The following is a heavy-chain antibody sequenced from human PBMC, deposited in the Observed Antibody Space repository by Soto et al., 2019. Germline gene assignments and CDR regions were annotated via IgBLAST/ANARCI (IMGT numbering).Heavy chain of an antibody. D-gene: IGHD3-10*01. CDR1: GGSISSGDYY. J-gene: IGHJ5*02. V-gene: IGHV4-30-4*01. CDR3: ARGGGGELLSSYNWFDP. CDR2: IYYSGST. Sequence: SETLSLTCTVSGGSISSGDYYWSWIRQPPGKGLEWIGYIYYSGSTYYNPSLKSRVTISVDTSKNQFSLKLSSVTAADTAVYYCARGGGGELLSSYNWFDPWGQGTLVTVSS.